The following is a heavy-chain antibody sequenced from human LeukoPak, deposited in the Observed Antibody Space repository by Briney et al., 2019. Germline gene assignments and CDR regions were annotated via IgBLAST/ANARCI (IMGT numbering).Heavy chain of an antibody. CDR1: GRSFSNCW. CDR3: AHGAAMVYY. Sequence: HPGGSLRLSCAASGRSFSNCWMSWVRQSPGKGLEWVANINQDGSDKYYVDSVKGRFTISRDNAKNSVSLQMNSLRAEDTAVYYCAHGAAMVYYWGQGTLVTVSS. D-gene: IGHD5-18*01. V-gene: IGHV3-7*03. J-gene: IGHJ4*02. CDR2: INQDGSDK.